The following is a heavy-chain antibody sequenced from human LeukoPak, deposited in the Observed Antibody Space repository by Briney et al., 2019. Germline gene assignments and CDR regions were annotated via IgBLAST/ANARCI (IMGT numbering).Heavy chain of an antibody. V-gene: IGHV3-53*01. J-gene: IGHJ4*02. CDR3: VSEATYCGGDCYGY. CDR2: IYRGGTT. CDR1: GFTFSSYG. D-gene: IGHD2-21*02. Sequence: PGGSLRLSCAASGFTFSSYGMSWVRQAPGKGLEWVSVIYRGGTTYYAESVKGRFTISRDNSKNTLYLQMNSLRGEDTAVYFCVSEATYCGGDCYGYWGQATLVTVSS.